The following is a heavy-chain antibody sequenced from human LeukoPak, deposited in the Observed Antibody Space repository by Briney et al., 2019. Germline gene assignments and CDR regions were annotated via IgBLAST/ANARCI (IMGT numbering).Heavy chain of an antibody. D-gene: IGHD1-7*01. Sequence: GGSLRLSCAASGFTFSYYCMSWVRQAPGKGLEWVANIKQDGSEKYYVDSVKGRFTISRDNAKNSLYLQMNSLRAEDTAVYYYARDYQEDNWNYGGGQYFQHWGQGTLVTVSS. J-gene: IGHJ1*01. V-gene: IGHV3-7*01. CDR2: IKQDGSEK. CDR1: GFTFSYYC. CDR3: ARDYQEDNWNYGGGQYFQH.